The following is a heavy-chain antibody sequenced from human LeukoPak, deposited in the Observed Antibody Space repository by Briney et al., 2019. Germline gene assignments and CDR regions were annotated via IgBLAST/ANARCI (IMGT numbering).Heavy chain of an antibody. D-gene: IGHD1-26*01. J-gene: IGHJ4*02. Sequence: QTGGSLRLSCAASGFTFTSYSMNWVRQAPGKGLEWVSTISGGGGSTYYADSVKGRFTISRDNSKNTLYLQVYSLRAEDTAVYYCAKGGKWDVTPFDYWGQGTLVTVSS. CDR3: AKGGKWDVTPFDY. CDR2: ISGGGGST. V-gene: IGHV3-23*01. CDR1: GFTFTSYS.